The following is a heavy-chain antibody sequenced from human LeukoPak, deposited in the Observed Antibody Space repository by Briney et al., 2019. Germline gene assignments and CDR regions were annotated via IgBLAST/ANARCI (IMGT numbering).Heavy chain of an antibody. J-gene: IGHJ4*02. V-gene: IGHV3-23*01. CDR2: ISGSGGST. Sequence: GGSLRLSCAASGFTFSSYAMSWVRQAPGKGLEWVSAISGSGGSTYYADSVKGRFTISRDNSKNILYMQMNSLGVEDTAVYYCARYDISTYERRAFDYWGQGTLVAVSS. CDR3: ARYDISTYERRAFDY. D-gene: IGHD3-9*01. CDR1: GFTFSSYA.